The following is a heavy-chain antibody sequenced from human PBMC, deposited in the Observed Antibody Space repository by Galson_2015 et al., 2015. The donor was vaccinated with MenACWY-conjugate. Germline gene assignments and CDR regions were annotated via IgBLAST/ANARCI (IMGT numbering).Heavy chain of an antibody. D-gene: IGHD2-2*01. CDR2: IKQDGSEE. V-gene: IGHV3-7*03. CDR3: ASTFVVVPADDY. CDR1: GFTFSSYW. Sequence: SLRLSCAASGFTFSSYWMSWVRQAPGKGLEWVANIKQDGSEEYYVDSVKGRFTISRDNAKNSLYLQMNSLRAEDTAVYYCASTFVVVPADDYWGQGTLVTVSS. J-gene: IGHJ4*02.